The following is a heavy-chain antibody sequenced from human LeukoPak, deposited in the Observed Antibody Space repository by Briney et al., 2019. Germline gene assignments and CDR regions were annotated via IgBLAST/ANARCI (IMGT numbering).Heavy chain of an antibody. CDR3: ARDGAARGSGSFGD. Sequence: PGGSLRLSCAASGFTFSRYWMSWVRQAPGKGLEWVANINQDGSEKYYVVSVKGRFTISRGNAKNSLYLQVNSLRAEDTAVYYCARDGAARGSGSFGDWGQGTLLTVSS. V-gene: IGHV3-7*01. J-gene: IGHJ4*02. D-gene: IGHD3-10*01. CDR2: INQDGSEK. CDR1: GFTFSRYW.